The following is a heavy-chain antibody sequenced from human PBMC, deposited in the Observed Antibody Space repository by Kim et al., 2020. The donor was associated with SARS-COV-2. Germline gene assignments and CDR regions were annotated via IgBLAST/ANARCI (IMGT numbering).Heavy chain of an antibody. Sequence: YAQQVQGRVTMTRDTYTSTVYMELSSLRSEDTAVYYCARVLGYSSSLIGYWGQGTLVTVSS. D-gene: IGHD6-13*01. J-gene: IGHJ4*02. V-gene: IGHV1-46*01. CDR3: ARVLGYSSSLIGY.